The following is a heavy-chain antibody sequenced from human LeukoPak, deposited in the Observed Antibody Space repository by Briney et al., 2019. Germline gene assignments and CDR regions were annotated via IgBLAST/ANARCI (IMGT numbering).Heavy chain of an antibody. CDR2: IYYSGTT. CDR3: ARLGTYGDYPNPYYYYYYYMDV. CDR1: GGSISSYY. V-gene: IGHV4-59*01. Sequence: SETLSLTCIVSGGSISSYYWSWIRQSPEKGLEWIGYIYYSGTTNYNPSLKSRVTISVDMSKNQFSLRLTSVTAADTAVYYCARLGTYGDYPNPYYYYYYYMDVWGKGTTVTVPS. D-gene: IGHD4-17*01. J-gene: IGHJ6*03.